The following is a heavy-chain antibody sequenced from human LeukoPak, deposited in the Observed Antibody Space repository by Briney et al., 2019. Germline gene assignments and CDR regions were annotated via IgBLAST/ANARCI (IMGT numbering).Heavy chain of an antibody. V-gene: IGHV4-30-4*01. CDR1: GGSISSGDYY. CDR3: ARGGSMVRGIHYYGMDV. Sequence: KSSQTLSLTCTVSGGSISSGDYYWSWIRQPPGKGLEWIGYIYYSGSTYYNPSLKSRVTISVDTSKNQFSPKLSSVTAADTAVYYCARGGSMVRGIHYYGMDVWGKGTTVTVSS. CDR2: IYYSGST. D-gene: IGHD3-10*01. J-gene: IGHJ6*04.